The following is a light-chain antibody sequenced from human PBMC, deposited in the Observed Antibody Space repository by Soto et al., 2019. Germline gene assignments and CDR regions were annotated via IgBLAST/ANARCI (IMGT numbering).Light chain of an antibody. V-gene: IGKV3-20*01. CDR2: GVS. J-gene: IGKJ1*01. Sequence: EIVLTQSPGTLSLSPGERATLSCRASQSVGSTCLAWYQQKPGQAPRLLIYGVSTRATGIPDRFSGSWSGRAFTLSISRLEHEDVAVYYCGQFVSSPPRTFGQGTKVEIK. CDR1: QSVGSTC. CDR3: GQFVSSPPRT.